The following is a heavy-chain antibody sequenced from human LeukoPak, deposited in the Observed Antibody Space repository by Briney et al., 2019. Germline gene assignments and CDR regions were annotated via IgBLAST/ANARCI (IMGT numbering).Heavy chain of an antibody. CDR2: ISWDGGST. CDR1: GFTFDDYA. CDR3: AKDKVERAHYYYYYMDV. D-gene: IGHD1-1*01. J-gene: IGHJ6*03. Sequence: GSLRLSCAASGFTFDDYAMHWVRQAPGKGLEWVSLISWDGGSTYYADSVKGRFTISRDNSKNSLYLQMNSLRAEDTALYYCAKDKVERAHYYYYYMDVWGKGTTVTVSS. V-gene: IGHV3-43D*03.